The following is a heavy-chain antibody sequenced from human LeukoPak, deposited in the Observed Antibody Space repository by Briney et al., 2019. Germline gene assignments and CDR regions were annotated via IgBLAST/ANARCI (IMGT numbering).Heavy chain of an antibody. Sequence: ASVKVSCKASGYTFTSYGISWVRQAPGQGLEWMGWISAYNGNKNYAQKLQGRVTMTTDTSTSTAYMELRSLRSDDTAVYYCATRGRLELTHGYWGQGTLVTVSS. J-gene: IGHJ4*02. D-gene: IGHD6-25*01. CDR2: ISAYNGNK. CDR3: ATRGRLELTHGY. V-gene: IGHV1-18*01. CDR1: GYTFTSYG.